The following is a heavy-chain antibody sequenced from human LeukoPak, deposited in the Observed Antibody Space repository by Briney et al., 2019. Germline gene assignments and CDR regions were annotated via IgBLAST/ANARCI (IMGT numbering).Heavy chain of an antibody. Sequence: ASVKLSCKASGYTFTSYAISWVRQAPGQGLEWMGGISPIFGTANYAQKFQGRVTITADESTSTAYMELSSLSSEDTAVYYCARGHRITIFVDGMDVWAQGTTVTVSS. CDR3: ARGHRITIFVDGMDV. V-gene: IGHV1-69*13. J-gene: IGHJ6*02. D-gene: IGHD3-3*01. CDR1: GYTFTSYA. CDR2: ISPIFGTA.